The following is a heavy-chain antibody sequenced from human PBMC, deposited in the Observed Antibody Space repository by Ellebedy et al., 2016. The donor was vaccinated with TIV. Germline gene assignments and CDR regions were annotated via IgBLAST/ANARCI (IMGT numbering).Heavy chain of an antibody. CDR3: ARASVGATDY. D-gene: IGHD1-26*01. V-gene: IGHV4-61*02. CDR2: IYSGDT. Sequence: SETLSLTXTVSGGSISSGGYYWSWIRQPAGKGLEWIGRIYSGDTKYNPSLESRVTMSLDTTKNQFSLKLTSVTAADTAVYYCARASVGATDYWGQGTLVTVSS. J-gene: IGHJ4*02. CDR1: GGSISSGGYY.